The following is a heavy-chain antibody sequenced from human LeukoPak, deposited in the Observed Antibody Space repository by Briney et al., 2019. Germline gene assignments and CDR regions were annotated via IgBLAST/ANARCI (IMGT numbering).Heavy chain of an antibody. CDR1: GFTFSSHE. Sequence: GGSLRLSCAASGFTFSSHEMNWVRQPPGKGLEWVSYISSGGSTIYYADSVMGRFTVSRDNAKNSLYLQMNSLRAEDTALYYCARDVWFDPWGQGTLVTVSS. CDR2: ISSGGSTI. CDR3: ARDVWFDP. J-gene: IGHJ5*02. V-gene: IGHV3-48*03.